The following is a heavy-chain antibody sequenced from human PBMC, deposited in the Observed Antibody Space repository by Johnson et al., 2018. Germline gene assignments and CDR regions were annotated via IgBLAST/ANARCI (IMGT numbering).Heavy chain of an antibody. CDR1: GFSFSTYA. D-gene: IGHD3-16*01. V-gene: IGHV3-23*01. CDR2: ISGNTT. CDR3: AEEGLGGRGCMDV. J-gene: IGHJ6*02. Sequence: VQLQESGGGLVQPGGSLRLSCAASGFSFSTYAMTWVRQAPGKGLEWVSAISGNTTYYADSVKGRFTIPRDNSKNTLYVQLNSLGAEDTAVYYCAEEGLGGRGCMDVWGQGTTVTVSS.